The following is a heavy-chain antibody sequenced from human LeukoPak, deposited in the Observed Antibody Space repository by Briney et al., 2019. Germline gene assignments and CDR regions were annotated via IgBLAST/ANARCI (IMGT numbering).Heavy chain of an antibody. CDR1: GGSLSSGGYS. CDR3: ARVESSGYHLPPLHWFDP. J-gene: IGHJ5*02. Sequence: PSETLSLACAVSGGSLSSGGYSWSWIRQPPGKGLEWMGYIDHSGSTYYNPSLKSRLIISVDRSKNQFSLKLSSVTAADTGVYYCARVESSGYHLPPLHWFDPWGQGTLVTVSS. V-gene: IGHV4-30-2*01. D-gene: IGHD3-22*01. CDR2: IDHSGST.